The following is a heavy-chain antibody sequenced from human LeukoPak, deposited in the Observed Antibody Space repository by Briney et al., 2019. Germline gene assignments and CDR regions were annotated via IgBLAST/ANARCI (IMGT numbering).Heavy chain of an antibody. V-gene: IGHV3-7*01. CDR3: AKDVGHN. Sequence: QPGGSLRLSCAASGFTFSDYSMTWVRQVPGKGLGWVANIKHDGSGRYYVDSVKGRFTISRDNARTSLYLQMNSLRAEDTAVYYCAKDVGHNWGQGALVTVSS. CDR2: IKHDGSGR. CDR1: GFTFSDYS. J-gene: IGHJ4*02.